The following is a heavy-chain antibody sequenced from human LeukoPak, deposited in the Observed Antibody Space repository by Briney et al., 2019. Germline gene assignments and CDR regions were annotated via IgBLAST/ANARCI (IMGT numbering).Heavy chain of an antibody. CDR1: GGSISSYY. V-gene: IGHV4-4*07. D-gene: IGHD3-10*01. CDR3: ARVERVWFGELFVY. Sequence: ASETLSLTCTVSGGSISSYYWSWIRQPAGKGLEWIGRIYTSGSTNYNPSLKSRVTMSVDTSKNQFSLKLSSVTAADTAVYYCARVERVWFGELFVYWGQGTLVTVSS. J-gene: IGHJ4*02. CDR2: IYTSGST.